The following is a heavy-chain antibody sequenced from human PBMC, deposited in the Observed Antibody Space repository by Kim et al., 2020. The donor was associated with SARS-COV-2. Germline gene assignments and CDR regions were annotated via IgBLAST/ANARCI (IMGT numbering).Heavy chain of an antibody. CDR1: GFAFSSSA. Sequence: GGSLRLSCAASGFAFSSSAMSWVRQAPGKGLEWVSSISPIGDNIYYLDSVKGRFTFSRDNSQNTVHLQMNSLRAEDTAVYFCAKQGEGDGSAEAGHVDCWGQGTLVTVSS. D-gene: IGHD6-13*01. V-gene: IGHV3-23*01. CDR3: AKQGEGDGSAEAGHVDC. J-gene: IGHJ4*02. CDR2: ISPIGDNI.